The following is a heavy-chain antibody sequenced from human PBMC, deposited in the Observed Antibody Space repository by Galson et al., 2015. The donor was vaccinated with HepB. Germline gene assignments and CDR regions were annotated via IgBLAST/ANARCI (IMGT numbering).Heavy chain of an antibody. J-gene: IGHJ4*02. V-gene: IGHV3-66*01. CDR2: VYSGGGT. Sequence: SLRLSCAASGFTVSGSYMSWVRQAPGKGLEWVSVVYSGGGTDYADSVKGRFHISRDNSKNTLYLQMNNLRADDTALYFCARGKTGQDWGQGTLVTVPS. CDR1: GFTVSGSY. CDR3: ARGKTGQD. D-gene: IGHD3-9*01.